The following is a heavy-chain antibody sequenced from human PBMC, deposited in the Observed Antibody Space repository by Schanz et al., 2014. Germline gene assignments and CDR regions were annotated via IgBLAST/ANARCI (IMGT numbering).Heavy chain of an antibody. V-gene: IGHV4-38-2*02. Sequence: QVQLQESGPGLVKPSETLSLTCTVSGYSISSGYYWGWIRQPPGKGLEWIGSVYHSGSTYYNPSLKSRVTKFADPSKNQFPMNVASVAAADTAVYYCARSTGDPFDYWGQGTLVTVSS. CDR1: GYSISSGYY. CDR3: ARSTGDPFDY. CDR2: VYHSGST. D-gene: IGHD7-27*01. J-gene: IGHJ4*02.